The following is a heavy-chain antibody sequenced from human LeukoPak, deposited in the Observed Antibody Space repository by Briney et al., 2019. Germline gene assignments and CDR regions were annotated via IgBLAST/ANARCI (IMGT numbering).Heavy chain of an antibody. D-gene: IGHD3-9*01. J-gene: IGHJ4*02. CDR1: GFTFSSYG. V-gene: IGHV3-30*18. Sequence: GGSLRLSCAASGFTFSSYGMHWVRQAPGKGLEWVAVISYDGSNKYYADSVKGRFTISRDNSKNTLYLQMNSLRAEDTAVYYCAKDRTYYDILTGYYPGEYFDYWGQGTLVTVSS. CDR3: AKDRTYYDILTGYYPGEYFDY. CDR2: ISYDGSNK.